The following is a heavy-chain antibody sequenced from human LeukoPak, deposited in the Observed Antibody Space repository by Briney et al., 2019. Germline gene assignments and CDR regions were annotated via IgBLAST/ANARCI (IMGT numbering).Heavy chain of an antibody. Sequence: GGSLRLSCAASGFTVSSNYMSWVRQAPGKGLEWVSVIYSGGSTYYADSVKGRFTISRDNSKNTLYLQMNSLRAEDTAVYYCARVKPTDPYYFDYWGQGTLVTVSS. CDR2: IYSGGST. J-gene: IGHJ4*02. V-gene: IGHV3-66*01. D-gene: IGHD2-21*02. CDR3: ARVKPTDPYYFDY. CDR1: GFTVSSNY.